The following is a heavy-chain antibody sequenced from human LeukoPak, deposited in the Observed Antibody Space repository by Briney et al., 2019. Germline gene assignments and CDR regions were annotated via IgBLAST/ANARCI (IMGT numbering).Heavy chain of an antibody. V-gene: IGHV4-59*01. J-gene: IGHJ4*02. CDR2: IYYSGST. CDR1: GGSISSYY. D-gene: IGHD1-26*01. CDR3: ARSIVGATIHFDY. Sequence: RPSETLSLTCTVSGGSISSYYWSWIRQPPGKGLEWIGYIYYSGSTNYNPSLKSRVTISVDTSKNQFSLKLSSVTAADTAVYYCARSIVGATIHFDYWGQGTLVTVSS.